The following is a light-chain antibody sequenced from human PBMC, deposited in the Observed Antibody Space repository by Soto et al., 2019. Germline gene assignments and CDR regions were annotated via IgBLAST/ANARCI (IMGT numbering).Light chain of an antibody. CDR3: QKINSYPWT. Sequence: IQWTQSPSSLSSSLGDRVTITCRAGPAMAGFLAGYQQKPGTAPKLLIYGASTLQSGVPERFRGSSSATDHTLTAGSLQTEHFATSYCQKINSYPWTFRQGTKV. J-gene: IGKJ1*01. CDR2: GAS. V-gene: IGKV1-9*01. CDR1: PAMAGF.